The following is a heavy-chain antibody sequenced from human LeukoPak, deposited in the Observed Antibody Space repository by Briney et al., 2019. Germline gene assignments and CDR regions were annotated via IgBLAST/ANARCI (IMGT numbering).Heavy chain of an antibody. Sequence: GGSLRLSCEASGFTFRDYRMTWVRQAPGKGLEWVSAISGSGGSTYYADSVKGRFTISRDNSKNTLYLQMNSLRAEDTAVYYCAKDLMIVVVNTDYWGQGTLVTVSS. J-gene: IGHJ4*02. V-gene: IGHV3-23*01. CDR2: ISGSGGST. CDR3: AKDLMIVVVNTDY. D-gene: IGHD3-22*01. CDR1: GFTFRDYR.